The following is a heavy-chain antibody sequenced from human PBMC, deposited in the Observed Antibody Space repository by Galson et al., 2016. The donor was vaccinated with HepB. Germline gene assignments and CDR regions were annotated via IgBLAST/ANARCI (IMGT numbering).Heavy chain of an antibody. J-gene: IGHJ4*02. D-gene: IGHD6-6*01. V-gene: IGHV3-11*06. Sequence: SLRLSCAASGFSFSDYYMSWIRQAPGKGLEWVSYISGDSSYRNYADSVKGRFTISRDKAKHSVYLQMNSLRADDTALYFCARGGSSPNDYWGQGTLVTVSS. CDR1: GFSFSDYY. CDR2: ISGDSSYR. CDR3: ARGGSSPNDY.